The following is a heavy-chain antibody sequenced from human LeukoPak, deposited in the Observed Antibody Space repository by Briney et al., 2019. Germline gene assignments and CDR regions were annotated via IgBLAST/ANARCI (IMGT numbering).Heavy chain of an antibody. J-gene: IGHJ3*02. Sequence: PSETLSLTCTVSGGSISSHYWSWIRQPPGKGLEWIGSIYYSGSTYYNPSLKSRVTISVDTSKNQFSLKLSSVTAADTAVYYCARGHQVVVVPAAISAFDIWGQGTMVTVSS. V-gene: IGHV4-59*11. CDR2: IYYSGST. D-gene: IGHD2-2*01. CDR1: GGSISSHY. CDR3: ARGHQVVVVPAAISAFDI.